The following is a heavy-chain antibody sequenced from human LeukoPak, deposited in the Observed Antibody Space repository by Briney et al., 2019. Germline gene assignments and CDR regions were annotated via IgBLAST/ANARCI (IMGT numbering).Heavy chain of an antibody. V-gene: IGHV3-74*01. J-gene: IGHJ4*02. D-gene: IGHD6-19*01. CDR1: GFTFSSYW. CDR3: APSSLTYSSGWYRY. Sequence: GGSLRLSCAASGFTFSSYWMHWVRQAPGKGLTWVSSINTDGSSTVYADSVKGRFTISRDNAKNTLYLQMHSLRAEDTAVYYCAPSSLTYSSGWYRYWGQGTLVTVSS. CDR2: INTDGSST.